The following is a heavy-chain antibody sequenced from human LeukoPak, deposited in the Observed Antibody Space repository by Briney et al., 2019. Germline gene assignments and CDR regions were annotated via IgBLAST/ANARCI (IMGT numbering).Heavy chain of an antibody. CDR1: GFTFSSYS. CDR3: ARDSVGTYYYDSSGYLDAFDI. V-gene: IGHV3-21*01. J-gene: IGHJ3*02. CDR2: ISSSSSSYI. Sequence: PGGSLRLSCAASGFTFSSYSMNWVRQAPGKGLEWVSSISSSSSSYIYYADSVRGRFTISRDNAKNSLYLQMNSLRAEDTAVYYCARDSVGTYYYDSSGYLDAFDIWGQGTMVTVSS. D-gene: IGHD3-22*01.